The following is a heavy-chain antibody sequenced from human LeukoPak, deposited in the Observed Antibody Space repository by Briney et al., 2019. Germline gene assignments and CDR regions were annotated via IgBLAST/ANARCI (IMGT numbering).Heavy chain of an antibody. CDR3: ATEGFVVAAAGHIGYFQH. CDR2: IWYDGSDK. CDR1: GFTFGSYG. Sequence: PGRSLRLSCAAPGFTFGSYGMHWVRQAPGKGLEWVAVIWYDGSDKYYADSVKGRFTISRDNSKSTLYLQMNSLRAEDTAVYYCATEGFVVAAAGHIGYFQHWGQGTLVTVSS. J-gene: IGHJ1*01. V-gene: IGHV3-33*01. D-gene: IGHD6-13*01.